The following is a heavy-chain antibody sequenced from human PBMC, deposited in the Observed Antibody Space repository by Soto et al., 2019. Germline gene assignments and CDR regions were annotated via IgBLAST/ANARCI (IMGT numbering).Heavy chain of an antibody. V-gene: IGHV3-21*01. D-gene: IGHD6-13*01. Sequence: EVQLVESGGGLVKPGGSLRLSCAASGFTFSSYSMNWVRQAPGKGLEWVSSISSSSSYIYYADSVKGRFTISRDNAKNSLYLQMNSLRAEDTAVYYCARDRGPAYSSSWHDYWGQGTLVTVSS. CDR2: ISSSSSYI. CDR3: ARDRGPAYSSSWHDY. J-gene: IGHJ4*02. CDR1: GFTFSSYS.